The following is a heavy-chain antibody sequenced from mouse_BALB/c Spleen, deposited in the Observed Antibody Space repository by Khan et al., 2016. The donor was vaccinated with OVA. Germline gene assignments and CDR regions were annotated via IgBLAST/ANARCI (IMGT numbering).Heavy chain of an antibody. J-gene: IGHJ2*01. CDR2: INPSSGYT. Sequence: QVQLQQSGAELVKPGPSVKMSCKASGYTFTSYWMHWVKQRPGQGLEWLGYINPSSGYTEYNQNFKDKATLTADTSSSTAYMQLSSLTSEDSAVYYCERDRIDYWGQGTTLTVSS. CDR3: ERDRIDY. CDR1: GYTFTSYW. V-gene: IGHV1S26*01.